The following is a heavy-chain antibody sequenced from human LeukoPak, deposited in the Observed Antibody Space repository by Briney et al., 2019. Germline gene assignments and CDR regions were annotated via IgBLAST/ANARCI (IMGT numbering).Heavy chain of an antibody. V-gene: IGHV4-4*02. CDR2: IHHSGST. J-gene: IGHJ4*02. D-gene: IGHD3-9*01. Sequence: PSGTLSLTCTVSGGSISRDNWWGWVRQPPGKGLEWIGEIHHSGSTNYNPSLKSRVTMSVDASKNQFSLKLSSVTAADTAVYYCASSPYYDILTGYYYWGQGTLVTVSS. CDR3: ASSPYYDILTGYYY. CDR1: GGSISRDNW.